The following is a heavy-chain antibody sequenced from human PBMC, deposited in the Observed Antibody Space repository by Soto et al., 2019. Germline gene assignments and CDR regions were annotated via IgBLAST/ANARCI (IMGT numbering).Heavy chain of an antibody. Sequence: GGSLRLSCAASGFTFSSYGMHWVRQAPGKGLEWVAVISYDGSNKYYADSVKGRFTISRDNSKNTLYLQMNSLRAEDTAVYYCAKGSGFPGYYYYGMDVWGQGTTVTVSS. V-gene: IGHV3-30*18. CDR3: AKGSGFPGYYYYGMDV. D-gene: IGHD5-12*01. CDR1: GFTFSSYG. CDR2: ISYDGSNK. J-gene: IGHJ6*02.